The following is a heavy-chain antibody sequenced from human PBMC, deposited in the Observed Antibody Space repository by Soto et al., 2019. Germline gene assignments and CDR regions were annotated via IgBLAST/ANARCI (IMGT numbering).Heavy chain of an antibody. V-gene: IGHV3-11*01. D-gene: IGHD3-9*01. CDR3: ARAGEYYDILTGLGAVDV. CDR1: GFIFSDYY. Sequence: QVQLVESGGGLVKPGGYLRLSCAASGFIFSDYYLSWIRQAPGKGLEWVSYIGSSGGSIYYAHSVKGRFTISRDNAKNSLNLEMNSLRVEDTAVYYCARAGEYYDILTGLGAVDVWGQGTTVTVSS. J-gene: IGHJ6*02. CDR2: IGSSGGSI.